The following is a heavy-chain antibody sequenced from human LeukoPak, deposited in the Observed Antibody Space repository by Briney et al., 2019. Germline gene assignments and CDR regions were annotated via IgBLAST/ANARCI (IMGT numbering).Heavy chain of an antibody. J-gene: IGHJ4*02. Sequence: SETLSLTCAVCGGSFSGYYWSWIRQPPGKGLEWIGEINHSGSTNYNPSLKSRVTISVDTSKNQFSLKLSSVTAADTAVYYCARYFGAYWGQGTLVTVSS. D-gene: IGHD2-21*01. CDR2: INHSGST. CDR1: GGSFSGYY. CDR3: ARYFGAY. V-gene: IGHV4-34*01.